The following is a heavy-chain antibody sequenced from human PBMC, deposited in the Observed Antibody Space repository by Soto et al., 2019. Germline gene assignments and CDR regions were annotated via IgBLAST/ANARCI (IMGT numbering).Heavy chain of an antibody. D-gene: IGHD3-3*01. V-gene: IGHV4-39*01. CDR3: AGRITIFGVRYYGMDV. CDR1: GGSISSSSYY. Sequence: TSETLSLTCTVSGGSISSSSYYWGWIRQPPGKGLEWIGSIYYSGSTYYNPSLKSRVTISVDTSKNQFSLKLSSVTAADTAVYYCAGRITIFGVRYYGMDVWGQGTTVTVSS. CDR2: IYYSGST. J-gene: IGHJ6*02.